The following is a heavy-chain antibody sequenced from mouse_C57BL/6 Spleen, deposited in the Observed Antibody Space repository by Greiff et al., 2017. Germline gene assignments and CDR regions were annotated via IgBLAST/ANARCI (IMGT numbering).Heavy chain of an antibody. J-gene: IGHJ4*01. D-gene: IGHD2-5*01. Sequence: VQLQQSGPELVKPGASVKISCKASGYTFTDYYMNWVKQSHGKSLEWIGDINPNNGGTSYNQKFKGKATLTVDKSSSTAYMELRSLTSEDSAVXYCARGDSNYLYYAMDYWGQGTSVTVSS. CDR1: GYTFTDYY. CDR2: INPNNGGT. CDR3: ARGDSNYLYYAMDY. V-gene: IGHV1-26*01.